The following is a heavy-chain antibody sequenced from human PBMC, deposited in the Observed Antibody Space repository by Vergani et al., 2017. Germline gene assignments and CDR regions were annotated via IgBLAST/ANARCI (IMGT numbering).Heavy chain of an antibody. Sequence: QVQLVQSGAEVKKPGASVKVSCKASGYTFTGYYMHWVRQAPGQGLEWMGWINPNSGGTNYAQKFQGRVTMTRDTSISTAYMELSRLRSDDTAVYYCARGRFXEPNFGEYYYGMDVWGQGTTVTVSS. J-gene: IGHJ6*02. CDR1: GYTFTGYY. CDR3: ARGRFXEPNFGEYYYGMDV. D-gene: IGHD3-10*01. CDR2: INPNSGGT. V-gene: IGHV1-2*02.